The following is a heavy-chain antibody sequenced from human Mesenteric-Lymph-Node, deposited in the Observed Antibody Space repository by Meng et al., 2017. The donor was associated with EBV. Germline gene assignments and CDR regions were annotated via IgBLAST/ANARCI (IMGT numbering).Heavy chain of an antibody. V-gene: IGHV7-4-1*02. CDR3: ARDSGSYYYYFDY. CDR2: INTDTGNP. J-gene: IGHJ4*01. Sequence: QVQLVQAGSELRKPGASVKVSCKASGSTFTSYAINWVRQAPGQGLEWMGRINTDTGNPTYAQDLAGRFVFSLDTSVSTAYLQISSLKADDTAVYYCARDSGSYYYYFDYWGQGTLVTVSS. D-gene: IGHD1-26*01. CDR1: GSTFTSYA.